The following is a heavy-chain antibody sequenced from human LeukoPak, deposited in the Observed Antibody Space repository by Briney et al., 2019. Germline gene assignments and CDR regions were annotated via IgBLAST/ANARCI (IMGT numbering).Heavy chain of an antibody. CDR1: GFTFSSYS. CDR2: ISSSSSYI. V-gene: IGHV3-21*01. D-gene: IGHD6-13*01. CDR3: ARDKGIAAAGRGGWFDP. J-gene: IGHJ5*02. Sequence: PGGSLRLSCAAPGFTFSSYSMNWVRQAPGKGLEWVSSISSSSSYIYYADSVKGRFTISRDNAKNSLYLQMNSLRAEDTAVYYCARDKGIAAAGRGGWFDPWGQGTLVTVSS.